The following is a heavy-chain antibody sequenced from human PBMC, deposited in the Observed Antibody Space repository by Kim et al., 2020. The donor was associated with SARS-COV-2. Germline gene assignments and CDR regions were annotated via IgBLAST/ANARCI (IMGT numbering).Heavy chain of an antibody. CDR2: IFHSGST. Sequence: SETLSLTCTVSGGPINSGNYYWNWIRQPPGKGLEWIGNIFHSGSTHYNPSLQSRVTVSVDTSKNQFSLELNTVAAADTAVYYCARSPSHSSSGYYYYGMDFWGPGTTVIVSS. V-gene: IGHV4-39*01. J-gene: IGHJ6*02. CDR1: GGPINSGNYY. CDR3: ARSPSHSSSGYYYYGMDF. D-gene: IGHD6-13*01.